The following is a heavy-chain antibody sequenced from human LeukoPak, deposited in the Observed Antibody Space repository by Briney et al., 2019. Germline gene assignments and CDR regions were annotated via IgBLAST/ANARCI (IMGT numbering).Heavy chain of an antibody. Sequence: ASVKVSCKASGYTFTDFYIHWVRQAPGQGLEWMGWINPKSGGTNFAQKFQGRVTMTRDTSMTTAYMELSRLTSDDTAMYYCARTVWGSDYWGQGTLVTVSS. CDR3: ARTVWGSDY. J-gene: IGHJ4*02. CDR2: INPKSGGT. D-gene: IGHD7-27*01. V-gene: IGHV1-2*02. CDR1: GYTFTDFY.